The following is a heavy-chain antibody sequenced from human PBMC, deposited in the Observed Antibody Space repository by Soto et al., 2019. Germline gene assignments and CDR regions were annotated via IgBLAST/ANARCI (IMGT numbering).Heavy chain of an antibody. D-gene: IGHD7-27*01. J-gene: IGHJ6*02. Sequence: QVQLVQSGAEVKKPGSSVKVSCKASGGTFSSYAISWVRQAPGQGLERMGGIIPIFGTANYAQKFQGRVTITADESTSTSYMELSSLRSEDTAVYYCAREAAGEDYYYYGMDVWGQGTTVTVSS. CDR1: GGTFSSYA. V-gene: IGHV1-69*12. CDR3: AREAAGEDYYYYGMDV. CDR2: IIPIFGTA.